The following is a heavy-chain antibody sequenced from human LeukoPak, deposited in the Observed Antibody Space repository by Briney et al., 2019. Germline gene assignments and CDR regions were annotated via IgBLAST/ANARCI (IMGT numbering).Heavy chain of an antibody. V-gene: IGHV3-48*04. CDR3: ARDSEEYSSSSLGY. J-gene: IGHJ4*02. Sequence: GGSLRLSCAASGFTFSSYSMNWVRQAPGKGLEWVSYISSSSSTIYYADSVKGRFTISRDNAKNSLYLQMNSLRAEDTAVYYCARDSEEYSSSSLGYWGQGTLVTVSS. CDR1: GFTFSSYS. CDR2: ISSSSSTI. D-gene: IGHD6-6*01.